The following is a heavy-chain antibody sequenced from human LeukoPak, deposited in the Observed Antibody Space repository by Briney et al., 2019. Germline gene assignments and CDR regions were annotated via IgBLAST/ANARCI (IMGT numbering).Heavy chain of an antibody. CDR3: AKDPLGGSGSYHFDY. J-gene: IGHJ4*02. CDR2: ISGSGGST. CDR1: GFIFNNYA. Sequence: GGSLRLSCAASGFIFNNYAMSWVRQAPGKGLEWVSAISGSGGSTYYADSVKGRFTISRDNSKDTLYLQMNSLRAEDTAVYYCAKDPLGGSGSYHFDYWGQGTLVTVSS. V-gene: IGHV3-23*01. D-gene: IGHD3-10*01.